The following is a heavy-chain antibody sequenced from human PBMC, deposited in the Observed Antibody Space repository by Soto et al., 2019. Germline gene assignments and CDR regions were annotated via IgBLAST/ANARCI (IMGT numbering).Heavy chain of an antibody. D-gene: IGHD2-15*01. CDR2: IGPYTGNT. CDR3: ARCYCTVGSCYTCWHFDL. V-gene: IGHV1-18*01. J-gene: IGHJ2*01. Sequence: QAQLVQSGAEVKKPGASVKVSCQAGGYTFAAYGISWVRQAPGQGLEWVGWIGPYTGNTNYAQNHQDRVTMTTDASSNTAYMELSRLRSDDTALYYCARCYCTVGSCYTCWHFDLWGRGTLLSVSS. CDR1: GYTFAAYG.